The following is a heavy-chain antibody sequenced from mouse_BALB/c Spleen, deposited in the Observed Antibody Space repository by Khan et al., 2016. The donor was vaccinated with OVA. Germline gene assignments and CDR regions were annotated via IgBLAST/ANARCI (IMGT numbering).Heavy chain of an antibody. CDR3: ARGGNYYGSSSWFAH. CDR2: INPNNAYT. V-gene: IGHV1-18*01. J-gene: IGHJ3*01. Sequence: VRLQQSGPELVKPGASVKIPCKASGYTFNDYNMDWVKQSHGKSPEWIGGINPNNAYTTYNQKFKGKATLTVDKSSSTAYMELRSLTSEDTAVYYCARGGNYYGSSSWFAHWGQGTLVTVSA. D-gene: IGHD1-1*01. CDR1: GYTFNDYN.